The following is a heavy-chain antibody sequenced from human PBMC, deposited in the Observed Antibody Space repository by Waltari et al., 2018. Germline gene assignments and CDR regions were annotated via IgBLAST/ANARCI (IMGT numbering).Heavy chain of an antibody. D-gene: IGHD5-12*01. CDR1: GGSISSSSYY. Sequence: QLQLQESGPGLVKPSETLSLTCTVSGGSISSSSYYWGWIRQPPGKGLEWVGRITFSGSTSSSPALKSRVTLSVDTSKTQFSLKLCSVPAADTAVYYCASVEMATRTPSYWGQGTLVTVSS. CDR3: ASVEMATRTPSY. V-gene: IGHV4-39*01. J-gene: IGHJ4*02. CDR2: ITFSGST.